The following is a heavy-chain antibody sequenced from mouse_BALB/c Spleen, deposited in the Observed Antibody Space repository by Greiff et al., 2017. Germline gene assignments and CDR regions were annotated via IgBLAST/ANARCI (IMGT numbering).Heavy chain of an antibody. Sequence: EVKLMESGGGLVKPGGSLKLSCAASGFTFSDYYMYWVRQTPEKRLEWVATISDGGSYTYYPDSVKGRFTISRDNAKNNLYLQMSSLKSEDTAMYYCAREGRVTMITTNAMDYWGQGTSVTVSS. CDR3: AREGRVTMITTNAMDY. J-gene: IGHJ4*01. CDR1: GFTFSDYY. CDR2: ISDGGSYT. D-gene: IGHD2-4*01. V-gene: IGHV5-4*02.